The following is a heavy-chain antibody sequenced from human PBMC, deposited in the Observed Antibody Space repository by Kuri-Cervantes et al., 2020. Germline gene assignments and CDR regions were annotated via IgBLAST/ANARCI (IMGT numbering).Heavy chain of an antibody. CDR2: ISSSGSTI. V-gene: IGHV3-11*01. J-gene: IGHJ6*02. CDR3: ARVSVARYCSGGSCYLRYSYYYYGMDV. CDR1: GFTFSDYY. Sequence: GGSLRLSCAASGFTFSDYYMSWIRQAPGKGLEWVSYISSSGSTIYYADSAKGRFTISRDNAKNSLYLQMNSLRAEDTAVYYCARVSVARYCSGGSCYLRYSYYYYGMDVWGQGTTVTVSS. D-gene: IGHD2-15*01.